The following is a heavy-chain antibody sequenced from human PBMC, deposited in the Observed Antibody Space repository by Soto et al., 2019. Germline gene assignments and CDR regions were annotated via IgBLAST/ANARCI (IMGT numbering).Heavy chain of an antibody. CDR3: ARGDIAAADYYFDY. CDR1: GGSISSYY. J-gene: IGHJ4*02. Sequence: SETLSLTCTVSGGSISSYYWSWIRQPPGKGLEWIGYIYYSGSTNYNPYLKSRVTISVDTSKNQFSLKLSSVTAADTAVYYCARGDIAAADYYFDYWGQGTLVTVSS. V-gene: IGHV4-59*01. D-gene: IGHD6-13*01. CDR2: IYYSGST.